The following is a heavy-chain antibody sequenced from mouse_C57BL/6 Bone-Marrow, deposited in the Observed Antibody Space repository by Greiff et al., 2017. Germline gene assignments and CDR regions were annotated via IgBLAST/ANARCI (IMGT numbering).Heavy chain of an antibody. CDR3: ERLKGDYYDSLWYFDV. Sequence: VLLQQSGAELARPGASVKLSCKASGYTFTSYGISWVQQRTGQGLEWIGEIYPRSGNTYYNEKFKGQVTLTADKSYSTAYMELRRLTSEDSAVYFWERLKGDYYDSLWYFDVWGTGTTVTVSS. CDR2: IYPRSGNT. D-gene: IGHD1-1*01. CDR1: GYTFTSYG. V-gene: IGHV1-81*01. J-gene: IGHJ1*03.